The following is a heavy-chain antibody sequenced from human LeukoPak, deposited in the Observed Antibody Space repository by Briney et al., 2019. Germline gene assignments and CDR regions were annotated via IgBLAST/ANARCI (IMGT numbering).Heavy chain of an antibody. V-gene: IGHV3-30*02. Sequence: PGGSLRLSCAASGFTFSSSGMLWVRQAPGKGLEWVAFIRYDGTTTYYADSVKGRFTISRDNSKNTLYLQMNSLRAEDTAVYYCAKETRGSYSDYWGQGTLDTVSS. CDR3: AKETRGSYSDY. CDR1: GFTFSSSG. CDR2: IRYDGTTT. D-gene: IGHD1-26*01. J-gene: IGHJ4*02.